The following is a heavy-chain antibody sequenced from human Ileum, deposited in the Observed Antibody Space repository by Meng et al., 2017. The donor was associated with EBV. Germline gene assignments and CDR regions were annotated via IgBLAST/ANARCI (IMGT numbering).Heavy chain of an antibody. D-gene: IGHD3-22*01. V-gene: IGHV3-33*01. Sequence: LGESGGGGVQVGNSLRLSCVASGFRFSYYGMHWVRQAPDKGLEWVAGMSLDGSYKPFAEALKGRFTTSRDNSKNTLYLQMDSLRAEDTAMYYCARDEDTSGHFSWFNPWGRGTLVTVSS. CDR2: MSLDGSYK. CDR1: GFRFSYYG. J-gene: IGHJ5*02. CDR3: ARDEDTSGHFSWFNP.